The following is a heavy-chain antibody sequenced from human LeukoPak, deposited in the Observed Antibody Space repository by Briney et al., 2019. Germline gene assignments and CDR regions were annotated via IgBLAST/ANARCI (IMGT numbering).Heavy chain of an antibody. CDR2: ISAYNGNT. CDR1: GYTFTSYG. D-gene: IGHD2-15*01. Sequence: ASVKVSCKASGYTFTSYGISWVRQAPGQGLEWMGWISAYNGNTNYAQKLQGRVTMTTDTSTGTAYMELRSLRSDDTAVYYCARSPRYCSGGGCYFPFDYWGQGTLVTVSS. J-gene: IGHJ4*02. V-gene: IGHV1-18*01. CDR3: ARSPRYCSGGGCYFPFDY.